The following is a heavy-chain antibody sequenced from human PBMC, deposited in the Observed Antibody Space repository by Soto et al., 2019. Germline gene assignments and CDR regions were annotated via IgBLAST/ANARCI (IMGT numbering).Heavy chain of an antibody. V-gene: IGHV4-39*01. CDR2: IFYSGST. CDR3: ARGRPRLELPWRGYYYYGMDV. Sequence: SETLSLTCTVSGGSISTSSYYWGWIRQPPGKGLEWIGSIFYSGSTFYNPSLKGXVTISVDTSKNQFSLKLSSVTAADTAVYYCARGRPRLELPWRGYYYYGMDVWGQGTTVTVSS. CDR1: GGSISTSSYY. D-gene: IGHD1-7*01. J-gene: IGHJ6*02.